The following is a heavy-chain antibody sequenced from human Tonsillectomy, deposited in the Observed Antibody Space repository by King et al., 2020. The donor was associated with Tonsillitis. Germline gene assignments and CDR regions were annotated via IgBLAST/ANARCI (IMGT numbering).Heavy chain of an antibody. J-gene: IGHJ3*02. CDR3: ARDLRTVVTIMGAFDI. Sequence: VQLVESGGGVVQPGRSLRLSCAASGFTFSSYGMHWVRQAPGKGLEWVAVMWYDGSNKYYADSVKGRFTISRDNSKNTLYLQMNSLRAEDTAVYYCARDLRTVVTIMGAFDIWGQGTMVTVSS. V-gene: IGHV3-33*08. CDR2: MWYDGSNK. D-gene: IGHD2-21*02. CDR1: GFTFSSYG.